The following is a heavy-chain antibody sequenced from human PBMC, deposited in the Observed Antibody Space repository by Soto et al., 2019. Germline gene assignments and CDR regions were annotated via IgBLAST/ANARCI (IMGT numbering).Heavy chain of an antibody. CDR3: ASDAPPADH. CDR2: ISAYNGNT. J-gene: IGHJ4*02. Sequence: QVQLVQSGAEVKKPGASVKVSCKASGYTFTSYYISWVRQAPGQGLEWMGWISAYNGNTNYAQKLQGRVTMTTDTSTSPAFMELRSLSSADTPVYSCASDAPPADHWGQGTLVTVSS. V-gene: IGHV1-18*01. CDR1: GYTFTSYY.